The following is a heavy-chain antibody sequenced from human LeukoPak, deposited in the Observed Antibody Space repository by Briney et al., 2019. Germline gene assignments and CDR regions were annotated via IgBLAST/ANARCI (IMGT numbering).Heavy chain of an antibody. CDR1: GYTFTSYG. J-gene: IGHJ6*03. CDR2: ISADNGKT. V-gene: IGHV1-18*01. D-gene: IGHD5-12*01. CDR3: ARRGYPVYYYYMDV. Sequence: GASVKVSCKTSGYTFTSYGISWVRQAPGQGLEWMGRISADNGKTNYAQKLQGRVTMTTDTSTTTAYMELRSLRSDDTAVYYCARRGYPVYYYYMDVWGKGTTVTISS.